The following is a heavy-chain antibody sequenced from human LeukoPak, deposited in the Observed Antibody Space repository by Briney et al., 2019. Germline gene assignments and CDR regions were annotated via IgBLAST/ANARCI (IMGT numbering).Heavy chain of an antibody. D-gene: IGHD2-2*01. CDR1: GFTVSSNY. CDR3: AKDARDIIVVPSVIPDY. J-gene: IGHJ4*02. Sequence: HPGGSLRLSCAASGFTVSSNYMSWVRQAPGKGLEWVSVIYSGGSTYYADSVKGRFTISRDNSKNTLYLQMNSLRAEDTAVYYCAKDARDIIVVPSVIPDYWGQGTLVTVSS. CDR2: IYSGGST. V-gene: IGHV3-53*01.